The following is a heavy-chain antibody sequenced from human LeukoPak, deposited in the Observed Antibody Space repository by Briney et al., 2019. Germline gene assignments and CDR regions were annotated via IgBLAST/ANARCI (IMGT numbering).Heavy chain of an antibody. CDR3: ARDLEGYGGPFDY. CDR2: IYHSGST. CDR1: GGSISSSNW. Sequence: PSETLSLTCAVSGGSISSSNWWSWVRQPPGKGLEWIGEIYHSGSTNYNPSLKSRVTISVDKSKNQFSLKLSSVTAADTAVYYCARDLEGYGGPFDYWGQGTLVTVSS. V-gene: IGHV4-4*02. J-gene: IGHJ4*02. D-gene: IGHD4-23*01.